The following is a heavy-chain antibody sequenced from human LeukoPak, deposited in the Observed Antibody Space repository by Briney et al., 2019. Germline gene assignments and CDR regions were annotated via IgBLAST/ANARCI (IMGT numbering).Heavy chain of an antibody. CDR1: GHSINSDHY. Sequence: SETLSLTCTVSGHSINSDHYWAWVRQPPGKGLEWIGSIYHSGSTYYGPALKSRVTISVDTSKNQFSLKLSSVTAADTAVYYCARGGVGGSSWYDGGGTVEWFDPWGQGTLVTVSS. CDR3: ARGGVGGSSWYDGGGTVEWFDP. D-gene: IGHD6-13*01. CDR2: IYHSGST. J-gene: IGHJ5*02. V-gene: IGHV4-38-2*02.